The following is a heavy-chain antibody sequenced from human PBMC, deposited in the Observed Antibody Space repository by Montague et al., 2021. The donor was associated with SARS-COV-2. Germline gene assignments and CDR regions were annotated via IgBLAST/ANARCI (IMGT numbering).Heavy chain of an antibody. J-gene: IGHJ6*02. V-gene: IGHV4-61*01. CDR1: GGSVSSGSYY. D-gene: IGHD3-3*01. Sequence: SETLSLTCIVSGGSVSSGSYYWSWIRQPPGKGLEWIGYIYYSGSTNYNPSLKSRVTISVDTSKNQFSLKPSSVTAADTAVYYCARDPWRITIFGVVTRYGVDVWGQGTTVTVSS. CDR3: ARDPWRITIFGVVTRYGVDV. CDR2: IYYSGST.